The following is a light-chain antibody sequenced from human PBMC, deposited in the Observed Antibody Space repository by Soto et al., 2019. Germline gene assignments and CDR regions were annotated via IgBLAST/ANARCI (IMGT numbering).Light chain of an antibody. J-gene: IGKJ4*01. Sequence: EIVMTQSPATLSVSPGETATLSCRASQSVSYNLGWYQQKPGQGPRLLIYGAFTRATGIPARFSGSGSGTDFTLTISSLQSEDFAVYYCQQYKNWPPLTFGGGTKVEIK. V-gene: IGKV3-15*01. CDR2: GAF. CDR1: QSVSYN. CDR3: QQYKNWPPLT.